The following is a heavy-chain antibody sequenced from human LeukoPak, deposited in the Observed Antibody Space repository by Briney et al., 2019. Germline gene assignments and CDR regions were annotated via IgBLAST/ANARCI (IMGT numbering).Heavy chain of an antibody. CDR2: ITSSSSTI. D-gene: IGHD6-6*01. CDR3: AREYSSSSGSVSDY. V-gene: IGHV3-48*02. Sequence: GGSLRLSCAASGFTFSSYNMNWVRQAPGKGLEWVSYITSSSSTIYYADSVKGRFTISRDNAKNSLYLQMNSLRDEDTAVYYCAREYSSSSGSVSDYWGQGTLVTVSS. J-gene: IGHJ4*02. CDR1: GFTFSSYN.